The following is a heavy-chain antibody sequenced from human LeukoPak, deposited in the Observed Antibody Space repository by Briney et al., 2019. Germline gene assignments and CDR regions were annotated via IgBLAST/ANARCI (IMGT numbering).Heavy chain of an antibody. CDR3: ARQAGITIFGPRGWFDP. J-gene: IGHJ5*02. CDR1: GYSFTSYW. V-gene: IGHV5-51*01. Sequence: GESLKISCKGSGYSFTSYWIGWVRQMPGKGLGWMGIIYPGDSDTRYSPSFQGQVTISADKSISTAYLQWSSLKASDTAMYYCARQAGITIFGPRGWFDPWGQGTLVTVSS. D-gene: IGHD3-3*01. CDR2: IYPGDSDT.